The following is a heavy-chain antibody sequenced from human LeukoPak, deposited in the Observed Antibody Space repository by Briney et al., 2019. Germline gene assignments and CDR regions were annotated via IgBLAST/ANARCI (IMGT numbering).Heavy chain of an antibody. V-gene: IGHV1-3*01. D-gene: IGHD3-10*01. CDR1: GYTFTSYA. CDR2: INAGNGNT. CDR3: ARDLKDGSGSYYTSYYYYGMDV. Sequence: ASVKVSCKASGYTFTSYAMHWVRQAPGQRLEWMGWINAGNGNTKYSQKFQGRVTITRDTSASTAYMELSSLRSEDTAVYYCARDLKDGSGSYYTSYYYYGMDVWGQGTTVTVSS. J-gene: IGHJ6*02.